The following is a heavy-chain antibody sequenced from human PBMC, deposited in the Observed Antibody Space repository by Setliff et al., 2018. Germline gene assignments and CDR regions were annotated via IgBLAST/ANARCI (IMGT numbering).Heavy chain of an antibody. CDR3: ARGGTFRYFDF. CDR2: LYDKGSIT. CDR1: GASINNDY. Sequence: SETLSLTCTVSGASINNDYWSWIRQPPGKGLEWIGHLYDKGSITNYNPSLKSRVTISVDTPKNQFSLNLNSVTAADTAVYYCARGGTFRYFDFWGQGAPVTVSS. J-gene: IGHJ4*02. V-gene: IGHV4-59*01. D-gene: IGHD5-12*01.